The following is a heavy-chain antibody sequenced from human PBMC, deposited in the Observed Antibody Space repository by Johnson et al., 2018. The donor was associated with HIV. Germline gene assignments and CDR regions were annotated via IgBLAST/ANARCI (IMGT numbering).Heavy chain of an antibody. J-gene: IGHJ3*02. Sequence: VQLVESGGGLIQPGGSLRLSCAAPGFTVSSNYMSWVRQAPGKGLEWVSDIYSGGSTYYADSVKGRFTISRDNSKNTLYLQMNSLRAEDTAIYYCAATMVRGGIQSRAFDIWGQGTMVTVSS. CDR1: GFTVSSNY. CDR3: AATMVRGGIQSRAFDI. V-gene: IGHV3-66*02. CDR2: IYSGGST. D-gene: IGHD3-10*01.